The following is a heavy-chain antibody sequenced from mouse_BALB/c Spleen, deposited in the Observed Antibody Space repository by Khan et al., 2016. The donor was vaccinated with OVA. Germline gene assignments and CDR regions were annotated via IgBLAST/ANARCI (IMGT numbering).Heavy chain of an antibody. CDR3: ARSGYGSLAY. V-gene: IGHV1-7*01. Sequence: VQLQESGAELAKPGASVKMSCKVSGYMFSSYWMNWVKQRPGQGLEWIGYINPSSGYTEYNQKFKDKATLTADKSSSTAYMQLSSLTSDDSAVYCGARSGYGSLAYWGQGTLVTVSA. CDR1: GYMFSSYW. CDR2: INPSSGYT. D-gene: IGHD1-1*01. J-gene: IGHJ3*01.